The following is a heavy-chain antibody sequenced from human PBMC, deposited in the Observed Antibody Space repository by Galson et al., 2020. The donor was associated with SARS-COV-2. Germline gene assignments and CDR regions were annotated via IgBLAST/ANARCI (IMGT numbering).Heavy chain of an antibody. J-gene: IGHJ6*03. Sequence: ASVKVSCKASGYTFTSYYMHWVRQAPGQGLEWMGIINPSGGSTSYAQKFQGRVTMTRDTSTSTVYMELSSLRSEDTAVYYCAREQGSYSITIFGDYYYYYYMDVWGKGTTVTVSS. D-gene: IGHD3-3*01. CDR3: AREQGSYSITIFGDYYYYYYMDV. CDR1: GYTFTSYY. CDR2: INPSGGST. V-gene: IGHV1-46*01.